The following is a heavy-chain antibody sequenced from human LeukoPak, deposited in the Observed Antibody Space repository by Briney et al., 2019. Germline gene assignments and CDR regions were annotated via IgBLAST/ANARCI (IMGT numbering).Heavy chain of an antibody. CDR2: IYYSGST. J-gene: IGHJ4*02. Sequence: PSETLSLTCTVSGGSISSSSYYWGWIRQPPGKGLEWIGYIYYSGSTNYNPSLKSRVTISVDTSMNQFSLKLSSVTAADTAVYYCARLIAAAGIWDPRYYFDYWGQGTLVTVSS. D-gene: IGHD6-13*01. CDR3: ARLIAAAGIWDPRYYFDY. V-gene: IGHV4-61*05. CDR1: GGSISSSSYY.